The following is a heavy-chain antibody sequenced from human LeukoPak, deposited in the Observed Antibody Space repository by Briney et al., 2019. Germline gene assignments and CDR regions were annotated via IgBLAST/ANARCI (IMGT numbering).Heavy chain of an antibody. Sequence: SVKVSCKASGGTFSSYAMSWVRQAPGQGLEWMGRIIPILGIANYAQKFQGRVTITADKSTSTAYMELSSLRSEDTAVYYCARVQPGRGFMTTVTTGSDAFDIWGQGTMVTVSS. CDR2: IIPILGIA. V-gene: IGHV1-69*04. D-gene: IGHD4-17*01. CDR1: GGTFSSYA. J-gene: IGHJ3*02. CDR3: ARVQPGRGFMTTVTTGSDAFDI.